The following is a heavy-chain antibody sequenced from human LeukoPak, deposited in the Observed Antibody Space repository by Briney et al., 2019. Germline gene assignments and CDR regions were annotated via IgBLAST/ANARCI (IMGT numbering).Heavy chain of an antibody. D-gene: IGHD1-26*01. J-gene: IGHJ4*02. V-gene: IGHV3-66*01. CDR3: ARGKPIVGATVFDY. CDR1: GFTGRSKY. CDR2: IYSGGST. Sequence: GSLRLSCAASGFTGRSKYLSWVRQAPGKGLEWVSVIYSGGSTYYADSVKGRFTISRDNSKNTLYLQMNSLRAEDTAVYYCARGKPIVGATVFDYWGQGTLVTVSS.